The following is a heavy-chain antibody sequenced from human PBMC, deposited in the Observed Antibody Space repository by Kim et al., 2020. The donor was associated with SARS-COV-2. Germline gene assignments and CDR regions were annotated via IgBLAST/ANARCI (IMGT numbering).Heavy chain of an antibody. J-gene: IGHJ5*02. CDR3: ARSYYDILTGHNWFDP. V-gene: IGHV4-39*01. Sequence: SETLSLTCTVSGGSISSSYYYWGWIRQPPGKGLDWIGTVNYSGTSYYNPSLKSRGTISVDTSENQFSLRLTSVTAADTAIYYCARSYYDILTGHNWFDP. CDR1: GGSISSSYYY. D-gene: IGHD3-9*01. CDR2: VNYSGTS.